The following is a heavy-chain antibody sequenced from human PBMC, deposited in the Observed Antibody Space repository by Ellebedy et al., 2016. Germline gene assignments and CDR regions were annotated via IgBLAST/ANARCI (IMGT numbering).Heavy chain of an antibody. Sequence: ASVKVSXXASGYTFTSYDINWVRQATGQGLEWMGWMNPNSGNTGYAQKFQGRVTMTRNTSISTAYMELSSLRSEDTAVYYCARGRGGRFLGYYYMDVWGKGTTVTVSS. D-gene: IGHD3-3*01. J-gene: IGHJ6*03. V-gene: IGHV1-8*01. CDR3: ARGRGGRFLGYYYMDV. CDR2: MNPNSGNT. CDR1: GYTFTSYD.